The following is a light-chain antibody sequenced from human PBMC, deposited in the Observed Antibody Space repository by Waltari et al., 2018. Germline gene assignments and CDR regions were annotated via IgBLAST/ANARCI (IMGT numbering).Light chain of an antibody. J-gene: IGKJ2*01. Sequence: EIVLTQSPGTLSLSPGERATLSCRASQSVSSSFLAWYQQKPGQAPRLLISVAARRATGIPDRFSGSGSGTDFTLTINRLEPEDFAVYYCQQYGSSPVTFGQGTKLEIK. V-gene: IGKV3-20*01. CDR2: VAA. CDR3: QQYGSSPVT. CDR1: QSVSSSF.